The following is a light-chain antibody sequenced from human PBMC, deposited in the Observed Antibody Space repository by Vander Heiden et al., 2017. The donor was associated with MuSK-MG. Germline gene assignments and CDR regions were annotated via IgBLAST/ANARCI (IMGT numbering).Light chain of an antibody. V-gene: IGLV1-40*01. CDR3: QYYDSSLRV. Sequence: QSVLTQPPSVSGAPGPRVTISCTGSSSNIGAGYDVHWYQQLPGTAPKLLIYGNSNRPSGVPDRFSGSKSGTSASMAITGLQDEDEAYYYCQYYDSSLRVFGGGTKLTVL. CDR2: GNS. J-gene: IGLJ3*02. CDR1: SSNIGAGYD.